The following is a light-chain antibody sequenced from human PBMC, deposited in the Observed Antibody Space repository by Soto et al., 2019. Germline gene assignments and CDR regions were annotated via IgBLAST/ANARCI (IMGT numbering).Light chain of an antibody. CDR2: DAS. CDR1: QSISSW. Sequence: DIQMTQSPSTLSASVGDRVTITCRASQSISSWLAWYQQKPGKAPKLLIYDASNLETGVRSRFSGSGSGTDFTFTISSLQPEDIATYYCQQYDNLPLTFGGGTKVDIK. J-gene: IGKJ4*01. V-gene: IGKV1-33*01. CDR3: QQYDNLPLT.